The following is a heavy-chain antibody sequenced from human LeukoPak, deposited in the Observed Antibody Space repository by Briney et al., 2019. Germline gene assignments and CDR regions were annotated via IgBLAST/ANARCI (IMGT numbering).Heavy chain of an antibody. D-gene: IGHD2-2*01. V-gene: IGHV1-2*06. Sequence: ASVKVSCKASGYTFTDYYIRWVRQAPGQGLEWMGRINPKSGGTNYAQKFQGRVTMTRDTSISTAYMELSRLRSDDTAVFYCARDPWGGDIVVVPAAIHDPWGQGTLVTVSS. CDR1: GYTFTDYY. CDR2: INPKSGGT. CDR3: ARDPWGGDIVVVPAAIHDP. J-gene: IGHJ5*02.